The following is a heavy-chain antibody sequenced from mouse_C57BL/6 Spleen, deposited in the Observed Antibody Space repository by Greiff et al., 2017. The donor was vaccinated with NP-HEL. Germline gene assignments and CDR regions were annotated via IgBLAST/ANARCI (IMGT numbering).Heavy chain of an antibody. Sequence: EVQLVESGGGLVKPGGSLKLSCAASGFTFSDYGMHWVRQAPEKGLEWVAYISSGSSTIYYADTVKGRFTISRDNAKNTLFLQMTSLRSEDTAMYYCAGLEDYEAWFAYWGQGTLVTVSA. J-gene: IGHJ3*01. CDR2: ISSGSSTI. CDR1: GFTFSDYG. D-gene: IGHD2-4*01. V-gene: IGHV5-17*01. CDR3: AGLEDYEAWFAY.